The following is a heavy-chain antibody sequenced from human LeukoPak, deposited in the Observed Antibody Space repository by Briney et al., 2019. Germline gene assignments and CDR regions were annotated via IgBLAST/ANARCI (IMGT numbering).Heavy chain of an antibody. J-gene: IGHJ4*02. D-gene: IGHD2-21*02. CDR1: GYTFSSYA. V-gene: IGHV1-18*01. Sequence: ASAKVSCKPSGYTFSSYAISWLRQAPGQGLEWMGWISTYSGNTNYAQNLQGRISMAIETSTSTAYMELRSLRSDDTAVYYCARGGSRVVTYGNFDYWGQGTLVTVSS. CDR3: ARGGSRVVTYGNFDY. CDR2: ISTYSGNT.